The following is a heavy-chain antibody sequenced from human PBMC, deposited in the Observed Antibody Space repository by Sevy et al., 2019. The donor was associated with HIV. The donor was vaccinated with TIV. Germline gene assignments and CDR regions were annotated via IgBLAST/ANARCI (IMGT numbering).Heavy chain of an antibody. V-gene: IGHV3-11*01. CDR2: ISSSGSTI. D-gene: IGHD1-26*01. J-gene: IGHJ4*02. CDR3: ARDLGSGSYTYYDY. Sequence: RGSLRLSCAASGFTFSDYYMSWIRQAPGKGLEWLSYISSSGSTIYYADSVTGRFTISRDNAKNSLYLQMNSLRAEDTAVYYCARDLGSGSYTYYDYWGQGTLVTVSS. CDR1: GFTFSDYY.